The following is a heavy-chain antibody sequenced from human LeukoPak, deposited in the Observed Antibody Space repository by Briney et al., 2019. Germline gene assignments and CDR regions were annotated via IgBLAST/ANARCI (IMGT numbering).Heavy chain of an antibody. CDR3: AKDRTLDY. V-gene: IGHV3-66*01. CDR1: GFTVSSNY. CDR2: IYTDGTT. Sequence: GGSLRLSCAASGFTVSSNYMSWVRQAPGKGLEWVSVIYTDGTTHYADSVKGRFTISRDNSKNTLYLQMNSLRAEDTAVYYCAKDRTLDYWGQGTLVTVSS. J-gene: IGHJ4*02.